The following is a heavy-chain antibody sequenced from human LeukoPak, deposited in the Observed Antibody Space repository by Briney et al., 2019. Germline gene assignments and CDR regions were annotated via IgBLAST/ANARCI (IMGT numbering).Heavy chain of an antibody. CDR1: GFTVSTNY. D-gene: IGHD2-21*02. CDR2: FYSGGNT. V-gene: IGHV3-53*01. Sequence: HTGGSLRLSCVASGFTVSTNYMSWVRQAPGKGLEWVSVFYSGGNTYYADSVKGRFTISRDTSKNTLYLQMDSLRAEDTAVYYCARGGGAYCGDDCRRTFDYWGQGTLVTVSS. CDR3: ARGGGAYCGDDCRRTFDY. J-gene: IGHJ4*02.